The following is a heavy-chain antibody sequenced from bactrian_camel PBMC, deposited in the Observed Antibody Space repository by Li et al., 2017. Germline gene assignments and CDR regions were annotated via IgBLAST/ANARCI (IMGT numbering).Heavy chain of an antibody. CDR2: INGKST. CDR3: ATDPGPY. V-gene: IGHV3S40*01. Sequence: VQLVESGGDSVQTGGSLRLSCAASGIINAPLCVGWVRQAPGKGLEWVSLINGKSTYYADSLKGRFTISRDNAKNTVYLQMNNLRSEDAAMYYCATDPGPYSGQGTQVTVS. CDR1: GIINAPLC. D-gene: IGHD2*01. J-gene: IGHJ4*01.